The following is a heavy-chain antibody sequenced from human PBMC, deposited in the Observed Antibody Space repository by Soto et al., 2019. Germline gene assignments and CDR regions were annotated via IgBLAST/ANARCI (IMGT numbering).Heavy chain of an antibody. CDR1: GGSISSGGYY. Sequence: TLSLTCAVSGGSISSGGYYWSWIRQHPGKGLEWIGYIYYSGSTYYNPSLKSRVTISVDTSKNQFSLKLSSVTAADTAVYYCARVGAARDYYYGMDVWGQGTTVTVSS. CDR2: IYYSGST. J-gene: IGHJ6*02. CDR3: ARVGAARDYYYGMDV. V-gene: IGHV4-31*11. D-gene: IGHD2-15*01.